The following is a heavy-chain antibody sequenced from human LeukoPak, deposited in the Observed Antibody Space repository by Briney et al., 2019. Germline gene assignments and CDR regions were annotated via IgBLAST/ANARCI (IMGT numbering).Heavy chain of an antibody. CDR2: ISGSGGST. V-gene: IGHV3-23*01. D-gene: IGHD1-14*01. J-gene: IGHJ6*03. Sequence: GGSLRLSCAASGFTFSSYAMSWVRQAPGKGLEWVSAISGSGGSTYYADSVKGRFTISRDNSESMLFLRMDRLRVEDTAVYYCARGTSWINPYYYMDIWGTGTTVTVSS. CDR1: GFTFSSYA. CDR3: ARGTSWINPYYYMDI.